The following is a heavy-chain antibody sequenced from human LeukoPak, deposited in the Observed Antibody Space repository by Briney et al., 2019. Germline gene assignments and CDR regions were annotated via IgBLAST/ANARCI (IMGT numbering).Heavy chain of an antibody. V-gene: IGHV3-33*01. Sequence: GGSLRLSCAASGFTFSSYGMHWVRQAPGKGLEWVAVIWYDGGNKYYADSVKGRFTISRDNSKNTLYLQMNSLRAEDTAVYYCARMGYGDGFDYWGQGTLVTVSS. CDR2: IWYDGGNK. J-gene: IGHJ4*02. D-gene: IGHD5-12*01. CDR1: GFTFSSYG. CDR3: ARMGYGDGFDY.